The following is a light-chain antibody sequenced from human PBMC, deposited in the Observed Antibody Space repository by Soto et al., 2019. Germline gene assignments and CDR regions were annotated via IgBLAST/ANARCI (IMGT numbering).Light chain of an antibody. CDR2: DAS. Sequence: DIQMTQSPSSLSDSVGDRVTITCRASQDISNYLNRYQQRPGKAPKLLIYDASNLERGVPSRFRGTRSGTHFTFAITSLQPEDIATYYCQQSDSLPITFGQGTRLEI. V-gene: IGKV1-33*01. J-gene: IGKJ5*01. CDR1: QDISNY. CDR3: QQSDSLPIT.